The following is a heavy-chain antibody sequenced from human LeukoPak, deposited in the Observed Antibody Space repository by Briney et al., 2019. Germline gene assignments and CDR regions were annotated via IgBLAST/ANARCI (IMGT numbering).Heavy chain of an antibody. Sequence: EASVKVSCKASGGTFSSYAISWVRQAPGQGLEWMGGIIPIFGTANYAQKFQGRVTITADESTSTAYMELSRLRSDDTAVYYCARAEPSTDILTGNYYYYYMDVWGKGTTVTVSS. CDR2: IIPIFGTA. D-gene: IGHD3-9*01. J-gene: IGHJ6*03. CDR1: GGTFSSYA. CDR3: ARAEPSTDILTGNYYYYYMDV. V-gene: IGHV1-69*13.